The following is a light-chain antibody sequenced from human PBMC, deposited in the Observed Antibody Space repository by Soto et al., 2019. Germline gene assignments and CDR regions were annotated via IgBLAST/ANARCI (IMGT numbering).Light chain of an antibody. CDR2: GAS. J-gene: IGKJ1*01. Sequence: DIQMTQSPSSLSASVGDRVTITCRASQDIHEYVAWCQQTPGNVPRLLIYGASTLRPGVPARFSGSGSGTDFNFTISTLQPEDVAPYYCHNYHSDPRTFGQGTKVEL. V-gene: IGKV1-27*01. CDR1: QDIHEY. CDR3: HNYHSDPRT.